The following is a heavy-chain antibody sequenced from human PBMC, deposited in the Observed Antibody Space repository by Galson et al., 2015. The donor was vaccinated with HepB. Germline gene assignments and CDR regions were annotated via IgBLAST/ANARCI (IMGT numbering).Heavy chain of an antibody. D-gene: IGHD2-8*01. V-gene: IGHV1-3*01. J-gene: IGHJ5*02. Sequence: SVKVSCKASGYTFTSYAMHWVRQAPGQRLEWMGWINAGNGNTKYSQKFQGRVTITRDTSASTAYMELSSLRSEDTAVYYCARDVTPQELMAYAIFPGSWFDPWGQGTLVTVSS. CDR3: ARDVTPQELMAYAIFPGSWFDP. CDR2: INAGNGNT. CDR1: GYTFTSYA.